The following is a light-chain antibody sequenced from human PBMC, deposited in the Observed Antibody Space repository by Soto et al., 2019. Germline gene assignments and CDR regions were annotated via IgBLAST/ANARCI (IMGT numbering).Light chain of an antibody. Sequence: EIVLTQSPGTLSLSPGERATLSGRASQSVSSSYLAWYQQKPGQAPRLLIYGASGRATGIPDRFSGSGSGTDFTLTISRLEPEDFAVYYCQQYGSSPPVTFGHGTRLEIK. V-gene: IGKV3-20*01. CDR1: QSVSSSY. CDR2: GAS. J-gene: IGKJ5*01. CDR3: QQYGSSPPVT.